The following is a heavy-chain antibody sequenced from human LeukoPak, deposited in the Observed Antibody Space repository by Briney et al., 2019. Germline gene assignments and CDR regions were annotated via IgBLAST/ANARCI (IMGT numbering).Heavy chain of an antibody. V-gene: IGHV1-69*06. CDR3: ARAELAAADPYYYYMDV. D-gene: IGHD6-13*01. Sequence: SVKVSFKASGGTFSSYAISWVRQAPGQGLEWMGGIIPIFGTANYAQKFQGRVTITADKSTSTAYMELSSLRSEDTAVYYCARAELAAADPYYYYMDVWGKGTTVTVSS. CDR1: GGTFSSYA. CDR2: IIPIFGTA. J-gene: IGHJ6*03.